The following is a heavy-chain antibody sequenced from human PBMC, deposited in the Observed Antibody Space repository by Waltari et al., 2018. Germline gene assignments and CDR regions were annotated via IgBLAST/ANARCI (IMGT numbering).Heavy chain of an antibody. V-gene: IGHV3-21*01. CDR3: ARDGISSTQSGYFDY. D-gene: IGHD6-13*01. Sequence: EVRLVEPGGGLVKPGGSLRLSSAASGSTFSCDCLHWVRQAPGKGLEWVSSISSLSKYTYYADSVKGRFTISRDNAKNSLYLQMNSLRAEDTAVYFCARDGISSTQSGYFDYWGQGVLVTVSS. CDR1: GSTFSCDC. J-gene: IGHJ4*02. CDR2: ISSLSKYT.